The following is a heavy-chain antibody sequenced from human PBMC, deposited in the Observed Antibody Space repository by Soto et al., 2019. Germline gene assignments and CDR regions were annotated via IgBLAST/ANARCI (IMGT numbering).Heavy chain of an antibody. CDR1: GGSFSGYY. V-gene: IGHV4-34*01. Sequence: PSETLSLTCAVYGGSFSGYYWSWIRQPPGKGLEWIGEINHSGSTNYNPSLKSRVTISVDTSKNQFSLKLSSVTAADTAVYYCARDLPVCGYDCGWFDPWGQGTLVTVSS. D-gene: IGHD5-12*01. CDR2: INHSGST. J-gene: IGHJ5*02. CDR3: ARDLPVCGYDCGWFDP.